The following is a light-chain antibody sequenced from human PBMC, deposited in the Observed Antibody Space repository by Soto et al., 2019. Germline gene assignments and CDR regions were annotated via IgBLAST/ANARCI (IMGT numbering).Light chain of an antibody. J-gene: IGKJ4*01. V-gene: IGKV1-33*01. CDR3: QQYHDLPLT. Sequence: DIQMTQSPSSLSASVGDRVTITCQASQDIRTYLNWYHQKPGKAPKLLISDASISESGVPSRFTGSGSGSHFFFTITSLQPEDIGTYHCQQYHDLPLTFGGGTRVET. CDR1: QDIRTY. CDR2: DAS.